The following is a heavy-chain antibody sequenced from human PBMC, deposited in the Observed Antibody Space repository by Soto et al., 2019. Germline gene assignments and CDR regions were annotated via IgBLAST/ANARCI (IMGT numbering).Heavy chain of an antibody. J-gene: IGHJ4*02. D-gene: IGHD3-3*01. Sequence: QLQLQESGPGLVKPSETLSLTCTVSGGSISSSNHYWGWIRQPPGRGLEWIGSVSYSGSTYHNPSLKSRVTISVDTSNNHRSLRLSSVTAADTAIYYCARGHGGVTVFGAPGHFDYWGQGTLVTVSS. CDR2: VSYSGST. V-gene: IGHV4-39*02. CDR3: ARGHGGVTVFGAPGHFDY. CDR1: GGSISSSNHY.